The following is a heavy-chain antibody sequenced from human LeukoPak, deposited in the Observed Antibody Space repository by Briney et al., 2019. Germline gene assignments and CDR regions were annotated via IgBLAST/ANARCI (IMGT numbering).Heavy chain of an antibody. V-gene: IGHV3-7*01. CDR3: ARDSSSYYYYYMDV. CDR2: IKQGGSEK. D-gene: IGHD6-13*01. Sequence: GGSLRLSCAASGFTFSNAWMSWVRQAPGKGLEWVANIKQGGSEKYYVDSVKGRFTISRDNAKNSLYLQMNSLRGEDTAVYYCARDSSSYYYYYMDVWGKGTTVTISS. J-gene: IGHJ6*03. CDR1: GFTFSNAW.